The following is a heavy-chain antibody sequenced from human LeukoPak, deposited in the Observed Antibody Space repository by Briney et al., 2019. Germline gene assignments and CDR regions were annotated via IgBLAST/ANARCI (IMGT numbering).Heavy chain of an antibody. V-gene: IGHV3-23*01. Sequence: GGSLRLSCAASGFTFSSYAMSWVRQAPGKGLEWVSAISGSGGSTYYADSVKGRFAISRDNSKSTLYLQMNSLTAEDTAVYYCAKRYYYGSGSFDYWGQGTLVTVSS. CDR2: ISGSGGST. CDR3: AKRYYYGSGSFDY. CDR1: GFTFSSYA. D-gene: IGHD3-10*01. J-gene: IGHJ4*02.